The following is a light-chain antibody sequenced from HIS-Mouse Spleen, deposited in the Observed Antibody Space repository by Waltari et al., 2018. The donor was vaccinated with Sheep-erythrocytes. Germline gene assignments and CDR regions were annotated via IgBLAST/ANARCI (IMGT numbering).Light chain of an antibody. CDR3: QAWDSSTVV. Sequence: SYELTQPPSVSVSPGQTASITCSGDKLGDKYACWYQHKPGQSPVLSIYQDSKRPSGIPERFSGSNSGNTATLTISGTQAMDEADYYCQAWDSSTVVFGGGTKLTVL. J-gene: IGLJ2*01. CDR1: KLGDKY. CDR2: QDS. V-gene: IGLV3-1*01.